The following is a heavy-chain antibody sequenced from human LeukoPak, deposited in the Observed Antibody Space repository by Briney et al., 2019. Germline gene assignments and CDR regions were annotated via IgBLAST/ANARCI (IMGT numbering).Heavy chain of an antibody. CDR1: GYTFTSYG. V-gene: IGHV1-18*01. D-gene: IGHD1-7*01. CDR2: ISAYNGNT. Sequence: ASVKVSCKASGYTFTSYGISWVRQAPGQGLEWMGWISAYNGNTNYAQKLQGRVTMTTDTSTSTAYMELRSLRSDDTAVYYCARESGRNYALNWFDPWGQGALVTVSS. CDR3: ARESGRNYALNWFDP. J-gene: IGHJ5*02.